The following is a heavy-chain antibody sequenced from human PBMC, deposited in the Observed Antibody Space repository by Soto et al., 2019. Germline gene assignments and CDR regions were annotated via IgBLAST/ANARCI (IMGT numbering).Heavy chain of an antibody. V-gene: IGHV3-7*05. D-gene: IGHD3-16*01. CDR1: GFTFSTYW. J-gene: IGHJ6*02. CDR2: IKEDGSEA. CDR3: ARDWGAPGRGSALGYYYHFGMDV. Sequence: EVQLVESGGGLVQPGGSLRLSCAASGFTFSTYWMNWVRQAQGKGLEWVANIKEDGSEAYYVDSVKGRFTISRDNAKNSLYLDMNSLRGEDTAVYYCARDWGAPGRGSALGYYYHFGMDVWGQGTTVTVPS.